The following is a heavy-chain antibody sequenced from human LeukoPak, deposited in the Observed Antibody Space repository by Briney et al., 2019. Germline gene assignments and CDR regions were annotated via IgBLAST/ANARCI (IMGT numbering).Heavy chain of an antibody. V-gene: IGHV4-39*07. CDR3: ARTLRSMVRGVMVYFDY. J-gene: IGHJ4*02. D-gene: IGHD3-10*01. CDR2: IYYSGST. Sequence: SETLSLTCTVSGGSISSSSYYWGWIRQPPGKGLEWIGSIYYSGSTYYNPSLKSRVTISVDTSKNQFSLKLSSVTAADTAVYYCARTLRSMVRGVMVYFDYWGQGTLVTVSS. CDR1: GGSISSSSYY.